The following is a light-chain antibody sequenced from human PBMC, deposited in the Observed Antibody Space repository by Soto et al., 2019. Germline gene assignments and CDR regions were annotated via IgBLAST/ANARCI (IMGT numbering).Light chain of an antibody. CDR1: QSIISY. V-gene: IGKV1-39*01. CDR2: AAS. Sequence: DIQMTQSPSSLSASVGDRVTITCRASQSIISYLNWYQQKPGKAPKLLIYAASSLQSGVPSRFSGSGSGTDFTLTISSLQPEDFATYYCQQSYSTPWTFGQWTKVEIK. CDR3: QQSYSTPWT. J-gene: IGKJ1*01.